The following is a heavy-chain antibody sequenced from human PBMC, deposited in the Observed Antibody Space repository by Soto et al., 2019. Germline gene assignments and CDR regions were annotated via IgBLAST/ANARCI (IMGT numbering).Heavy chain of an antibody. V-gene: IGHV3-15*01. CDR2: IKSKTDGGTT. Sequence: EVQLGESGGGWVKPGGSLRLSCAASGFTFSNAWMSWVRQAPWKGLEWVVRIKSKTDGGTTDYAATVKGRFTISRDDSKNPLYLQRNRVKNEDAAVYYCTTDPFRGQLGHNFWRHVTLVTVSS. CDR1: GFTFSNAW. J-gene: IGHJ4*01. CDR3: TTDPFRGQLGHNF. D-gene: IGHD6-6*01.